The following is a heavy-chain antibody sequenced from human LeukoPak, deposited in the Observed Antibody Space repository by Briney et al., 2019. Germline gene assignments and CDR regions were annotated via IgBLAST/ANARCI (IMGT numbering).Heavy chain of an antibody. D-gene: IGHD6-6*01. CDR1: GGSFSGYY. CDR3: ARARIAARPFFFDY. J-gene: IGHJ4*02. Sequence: SETLSLTCAVYGGSFSGYYWSWIRLPPGKGLEWIGEINHSGSTNYNPSLKSRVTISVDTSKNQFSLKLSSVTAADTAVYYCARARIAARPFFFDYWGQGTLVTVSS. V-gene: IGHV4-34*01. CDR2: INHSGST.